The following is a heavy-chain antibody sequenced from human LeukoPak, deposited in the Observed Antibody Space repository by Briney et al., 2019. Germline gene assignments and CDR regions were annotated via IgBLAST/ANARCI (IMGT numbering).Heavy chain of an antibody. V-gene: IGHV4-61*08. CDR2: IYYSGST. Sequence: PSETLSLTCTVSDYSISSDDYYWGWIRQPPGKGLEWIGYIYYSGSTNYNPSLKSRVTISVDTSKNQVSLKLSSVTAADTAVYYCARAVAGKFDYWGQGTLVTVSS. CDR1: DYSISSDDYY. D-gene: IGHD2-15*01. CDR3: ARAVAGKFDY. J-gene: IGHJ4*02.